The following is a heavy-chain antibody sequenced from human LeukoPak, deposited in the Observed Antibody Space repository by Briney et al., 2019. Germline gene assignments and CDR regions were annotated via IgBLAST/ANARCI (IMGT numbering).Heavy chain of an antibody. Sequence: GASVKVSCKVSGYTLTELSMHWVRQAPGKGLEWMGGFDPEDGETICAQKFQGRVTMTEDTSTDTAYMELSSLRSEDTAAYYCATGIAVAGTYPFDYWGQGTLVTVSS. CDR3: ATGIAVAGTYPFDY. D-gene: IGHD6-19*01. J-gene: IGHJ4*02. V-gene: IGHV1-24*01. CDR1: GYTLTELS. CDR2: FDPEDGET.